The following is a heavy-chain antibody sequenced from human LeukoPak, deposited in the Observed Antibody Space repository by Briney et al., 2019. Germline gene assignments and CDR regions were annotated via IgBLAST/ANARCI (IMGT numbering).Heavy chain of an antibody. Sequence: GASVKVSCKASGYTFTGYYMHWVRQAPGQGLEWMGWINPNSGGTNYAQKFQGRVTMTRDTSISTAYMELSSLRSEDTAVYYCARGRYCSSTSCYAGQYYYYYYMDVWGKGTTVTVSS. CDR2: INPNSGGT. D-gene: IGHD2-2*01. J-gene: IGHJ6*03. V-gene: IGHV1-2*02. CDR1: GYTFTGYY. CDR3: ARGRYCSSTSCYAGQYYYYYYMDV.